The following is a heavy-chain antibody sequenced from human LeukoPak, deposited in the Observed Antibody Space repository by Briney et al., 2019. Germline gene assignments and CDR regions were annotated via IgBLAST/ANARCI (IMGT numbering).Heavy chain of an antibody. CDR2: IYYSGST. D-gene: IGHD2-2*01. J-gene: IGHJ6*03. CDR1: GSSISSYY. CDR3: ARVLGSSTSWPVRYFYYYMDV. V-gene: IGHV4-59*01. Sequence: PSETLSLTCTVSGSSISSYYWSWIRQPPGKGLEWIGYIYYSGSTNYNPSLKSRVTISVDTSKNQFSLKLSSVTAADTAVYYCARVLGSSTSWPVRYFYYYMDVWGKGTTVTISS.